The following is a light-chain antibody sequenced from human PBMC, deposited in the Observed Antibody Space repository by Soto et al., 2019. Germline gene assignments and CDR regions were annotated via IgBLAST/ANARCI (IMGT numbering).Light chain of an antibody. Sequence: QSALTQPPSASGSPGQSVTISCTGTSSDVGGYNFVSWYQQHPGKAPKLIIYEVTKRPSGVPDRFSGSKSGNTASLTVSGLLAEDEADYYCASYAGGNQVFGTGPKLNVL. CDR2: EVT. CDR1: SSDVGGYNF. V-gene: IGLV2-8*01. CDR3: ASYAGGNQV. J-gene: IGLJ1*01.